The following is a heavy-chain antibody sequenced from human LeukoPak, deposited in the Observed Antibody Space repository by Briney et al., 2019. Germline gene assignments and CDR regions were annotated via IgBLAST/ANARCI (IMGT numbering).Heavy chain of an antibody. V-gene: IGHV3-23*01. Sequence: GRSLRLACAASGLTFSNYGMSCVRQDPGEWLEWVFSISGSGGNTYNADTERGRFTISGDNSKNTLYLQMNSLRAEDTAVYYCAKGLDSRRELAPFDYWGQGTLVTVSS. D-gene: IGHD1-26*01. CDR3: AKGLDSRRELAPFDY. J-gene: IGHJ4*02. CDR2: ISGSGGNT. CDR1: GLTFSNYG.